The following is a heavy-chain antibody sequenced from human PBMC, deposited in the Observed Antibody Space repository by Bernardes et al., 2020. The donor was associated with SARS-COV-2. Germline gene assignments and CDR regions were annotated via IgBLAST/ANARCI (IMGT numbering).Heavy chain of an antibody. CDR1: GYIFHKYW. J-gene: IGHJ4*02. V-gene: IGHV5-51*01. CDR3: ARWGGSAWYIGVDY. CDR2: IYPGDSDT. Sequence: GESLKSSCKGSGYIFHKYWTGWVRQMPGKGLEWMGIIYPGDSDTRYSPSFQGQVTISADKSISTAYLQWSSLKASDTAMYYCARWGGSAWYIGVDYWGQGTLVTVSS. D-gene: IGHD6-19*01.